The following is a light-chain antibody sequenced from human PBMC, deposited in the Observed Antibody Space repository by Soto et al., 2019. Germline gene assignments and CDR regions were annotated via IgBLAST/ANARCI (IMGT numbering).Light chain of an antibody. V-gene: IGLV1-44*01. CDR3: AAWDDSLNGRL. CDR1: GSNIGSNT. J-gene: IGLJ1*01. Sequence: QSVLTQPPSASGTPGQRVTISCSGSGSNIGSNTVDWYQQLPGTAPKLLICSNNQRPSGVPDRFSGSKSGTSVSLAISGLQSEDEADYYCAAWDDSLNGRLFGTGTKLT. CDR2: SNN.